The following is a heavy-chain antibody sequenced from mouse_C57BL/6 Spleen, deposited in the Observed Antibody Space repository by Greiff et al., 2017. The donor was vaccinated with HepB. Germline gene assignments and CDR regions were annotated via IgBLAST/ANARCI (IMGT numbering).Heavy chain of an antibody. D-gene: IGHD1-1*01. V-gene: IGHV5-17*01. CDR3: ARGGYYYGRKDYYAMDY. CDR1: GFTFSDYG. Sequence: EVQLQESGGGLVKPGGSLKLSCAASGFTFSDYGMHWVRQAPEKGLEWVAYISSGSSTIYYADTVKGRFTISRDNAKNTLFLQMTSLRSEDTAMYYCARGGYYYGRKDYYAMDYWGQGTSVTVSS. CDR2: ISSGSSTI. J-gene: IGHJ4*01.